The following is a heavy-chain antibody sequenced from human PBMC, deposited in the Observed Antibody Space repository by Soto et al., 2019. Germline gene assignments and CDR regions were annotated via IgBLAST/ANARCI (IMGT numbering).Heavy chain of an antibody. V-gene: IGHV4-31*03. Sequence: QVQLQGSGPRLVKPSQTLSLTCSVSGASISSGAYFWTWIRHHPGKGLEWIGYIYYSVSTSYTYLGPSPHSRVTISVDTSKNLFLRRLTSVTAADTPTYYCARDKGPDTYGQTRIRDYSSAVDVWGQGTTVIVSS. CDR2: IYYSVST. J-gene: IGHJ6*02. CDR3: ARDKGPDTYGQTRIRDYSSAVDV. CDR1: GASISSGAYF. D-gene: IGHD5-18*01.